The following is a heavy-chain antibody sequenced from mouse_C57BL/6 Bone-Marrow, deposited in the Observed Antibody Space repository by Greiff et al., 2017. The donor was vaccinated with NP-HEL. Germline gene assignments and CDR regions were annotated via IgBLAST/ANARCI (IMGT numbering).Heavy chain of an antibody. CDR2: IYPRSGNT. Sequence: VKLVESGAELARPGASVKLSCKASGYTFTSYGISWVKQRTGQGLEWIGEIYPRSGNTYYNEKFKGKATLTADKSSSTAYMELRSLTSEDSAVYFCAREDYGTWYFDVWGTGTTVTVSS. CDR3: AREDYGTWYFDV. D-gene: IGHD1-1*01. CDR1: GYTFTSYG. V-gene: IGHV1-81*01. J-gene: IGHJ1*03.